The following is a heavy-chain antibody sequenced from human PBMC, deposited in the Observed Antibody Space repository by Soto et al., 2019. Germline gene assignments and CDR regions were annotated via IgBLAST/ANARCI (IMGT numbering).Heavy chain of an antibody. Sequence: GASVKVSFKASGYTFTGYYMHWLRQAPGQGLEWMGWINPNSGGTNYAQKFQGRVTMTRDTSISTAYMELSRLRSDDTAVYYCARDASSQVSIQLWLPAYDYWGQGTLVTVSS. V-gene: IGHV1-2*02. CDR1: GYTFTGYY. CDR3: ARDASSQVSIQLWLPAYDY. J-gene: IGHJ4*02. D-gene: IGHD5-18*01. CDR2: INPNSGGT.